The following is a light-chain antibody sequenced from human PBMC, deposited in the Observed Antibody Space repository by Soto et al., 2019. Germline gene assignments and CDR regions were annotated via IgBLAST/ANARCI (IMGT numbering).Light chain of an antibody. J-gene: IGLJ1*01. CDR2: DVS. CDR3: PSYTTSISYV. V-gene: IGLV2-14*03. CDR1: SSDVGGYNF. Sequence: QSALAQPASVSGSPGQSITISCTGTSSDVGGYNFVSWYQHHPGKAPKLIIYDVSNRPSGVSNRFSGSKSGNTASLTISGLQAEDEADYYCPSYTTSISYVLGTGTKVTVL.